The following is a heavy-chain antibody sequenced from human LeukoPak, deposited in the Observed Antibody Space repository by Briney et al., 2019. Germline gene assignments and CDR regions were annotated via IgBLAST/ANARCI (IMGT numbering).Heavy chain of an antibody. CDR2: IWYDGSNK. Sequence: GGSLRLSCAASGFTFSSYGMHWVRQAPGKGLEWVAVIWYDGSNKYYADSVKGRFTISRDNSKNTLYLQMNSLRAEDTAVYYCASNYYDSSGYFSPDYWGQGTLVTVSS. V-gene: IGHV3-33*01. J-gene: IGHJ4*02. CDR3: ASNYYDSSGYFSPDY. CDR1: GFTFSSYG. D-gene: IGHD3-22*01.